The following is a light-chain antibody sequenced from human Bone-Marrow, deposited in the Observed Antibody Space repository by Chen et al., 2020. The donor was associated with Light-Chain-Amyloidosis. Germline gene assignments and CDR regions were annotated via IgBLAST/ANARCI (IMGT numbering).Light chain of an antibody. V-gene: IGLV2-14*01. Sequence: QSALTQPPSVAGSPRQSLTISCPGTSSDVGGDNHVSWYQQHPDKAPKLMIYEVTNRPSWVPDRFSGSKSDNTASLTISGLQTEDEADYFCSSYTITNTLVFGSGTRVTVL. J-gene: IGLJ1*01. CDR3: SSYTITNTLV. CDR1: SSDVGGDNH. CDR2: EVT.